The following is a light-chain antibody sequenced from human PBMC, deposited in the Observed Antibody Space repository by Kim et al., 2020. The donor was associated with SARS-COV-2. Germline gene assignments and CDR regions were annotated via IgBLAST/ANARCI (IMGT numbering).Light chain of an antibody. Sequence: ASVGDRVTITCRASQCISNYLAWYQQKPGKVPKLLIYAASTLQSGVPSRFSGSGSGTDFTLTISSLQPEDVATYYCQKYNSAPCTFGQGTKVDIK. CDR1: QCISNY. CDR2: AAS. CDR3: QKYNSAPCT. J-gene: IGKJ1*01. V-gene: IGKV1-27*01.